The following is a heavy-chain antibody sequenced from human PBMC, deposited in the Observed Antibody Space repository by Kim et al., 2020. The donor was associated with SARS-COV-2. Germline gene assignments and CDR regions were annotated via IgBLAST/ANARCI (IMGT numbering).Heavy chain of an antibody. Sequence: FADFGKGRFSISRDNSKRTLYLQRNSLRAEDSGVYYCAGGPESNGHLLEYWGQGTLVTVSS. V-gene: IGHV3-74*01. D-gene: IGHD1-1*01. J-gene: IGHJ4*02. CDR3: AGGPESNGHLLEY.